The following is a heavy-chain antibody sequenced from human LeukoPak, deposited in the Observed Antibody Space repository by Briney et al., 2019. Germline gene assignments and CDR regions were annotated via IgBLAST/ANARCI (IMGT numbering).Heavy chain of an antibody. CDR3: AVPLSSSWYDY. CDR2: ISYDGSNK. V-gene: IGHV3-30-3*01. Sequence: GRSLRLSCAASGFTFSSYAMHWVRQAPGKGLEWVAVISYDGSNKYYADSVKGRFTISRDNSKNTPYLQMNSLRAEDTAVYYCAVPLSSSWYDYWGQGTLVTVSS. CDR1: GFTFSSYA. D-gene: IGHD6-13*01. J-gene: IGHJ4*02.